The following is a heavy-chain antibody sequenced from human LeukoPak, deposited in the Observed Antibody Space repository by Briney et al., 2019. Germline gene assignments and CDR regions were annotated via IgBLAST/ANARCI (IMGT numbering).Heavy chain of an antibody. V-gene: IGHV4-34*01. Sequence: PSETLSLTCTVSGGSISGYYWSWIRQPPGKGLEWIGEINHSGGTNYNPYLKRRVTISVDTSKNQFSLKLSSVTAADTAVYYCARDQIGSWWGQGTLVIVS. J-gene: IGHJ4*02. CDR1: GGSISGYY. CDR3: ARDQIGSW. CDR2: INHSGGT. D-gene: IGHD6-13*01.